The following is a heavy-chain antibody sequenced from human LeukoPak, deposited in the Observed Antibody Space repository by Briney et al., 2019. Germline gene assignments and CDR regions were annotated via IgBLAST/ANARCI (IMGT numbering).Heavy chain of an antibody. Sequence: ASVKVSCKASGYTFTGYDINWVRQATGQGLEWMGGIIPIFGTANYAQKFQGRVTITTDESTSTAYMELSSLRSEDTAVYYCARLGYCSSTSCYMNWFDPWGQGTLVTVSS. CDR1: GYTFTGYD. CDR2: IIPIFGTA. CDR3: ARLGYCSSTSCYMNWFDP. J-gene: IGHJ5*02. V-gene: IGHV1-69*05. D-gene: IGHD2-2*01.